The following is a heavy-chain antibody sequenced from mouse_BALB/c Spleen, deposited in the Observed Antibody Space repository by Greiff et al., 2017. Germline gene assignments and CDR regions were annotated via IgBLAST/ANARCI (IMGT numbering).Heavy chain of an antibody. Sequence: EVQGVESGGGLVKPGGSLKLSCAASGFTFSSYAMSWVRQTPEKRLEWVASISSGGSTYYPDSVKGRFTISRDNARNILYLQMSSLRSEDTAMYYCARGRGTTVVPHWYFDVWGAGTTVTVSS. V-gene: IGHV5-6-5*01. D-gene: IGHD1-1*01. CDR1: GFTFSSYA. J-gene: IGHJ1*01. CDR3: ARGRGTTVVPHWYFDV. CDR2: ISSGGST.